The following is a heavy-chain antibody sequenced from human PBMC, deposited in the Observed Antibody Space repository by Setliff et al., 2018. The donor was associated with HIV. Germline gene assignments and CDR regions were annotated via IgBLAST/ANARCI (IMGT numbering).Heavy chain of an antibody. CDR2: IYPSDGRT. D-gene: IGHD5-18*01. Sequence: ASVKVSCKASGYTFTSYYMHWVRQAPGQGLEWMGIIYPSDGRTTYAQEFQGRVTMTRDTSTSTVYMELSSLKSEDTAIYYCARAGWIPLFDYWGQGTLVTVSS. CDR1: GYTFTSYY. CDR3: ARAGWIPLFDY. V-gene: IGHV1-46*01. J-gene: IGHJ4*02.